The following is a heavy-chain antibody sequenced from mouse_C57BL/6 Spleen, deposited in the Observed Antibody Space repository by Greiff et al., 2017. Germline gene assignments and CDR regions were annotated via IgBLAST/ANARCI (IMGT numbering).Heavy chain of an antibody. CDR3: ARDWVFAD. CDR1: GFTFTSTY. Sequence: VQLQQSVAELVKPGASVKLSCTASGFTFTSTYMTWVKQRPGQGLEWIGRINPASGSTNYAAKFHGKATITADTSSNTAYLQLSSLTSEDTAIYYCARDWVFADWGQGTLVTVAA. D-gene: IGHD4-1*01. V-gene: IGHV14-3*01. CDR2: INPASGST. J-gene: IGHJ3*01.